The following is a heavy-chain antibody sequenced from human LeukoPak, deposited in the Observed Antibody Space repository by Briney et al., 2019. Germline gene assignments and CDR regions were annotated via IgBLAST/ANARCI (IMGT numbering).Heavy chain of an antibody. J-gene: IGHJ5*02. CDR2: MYYSGRT. CDR3: ARKLGVAADNWFDP. D-gene: IGHD2-15*01. V-gene: IGHV4-59*01. CDR1: SRSIYTYH. Sequence: SVTLSLTCTVSSRSIYTYHWSWMRQPPGKGLVWIAYMYYSGRTDYNTSLSSRLTISVNTSKNQLCLKVASVTAVDTAVYYCARKLGVAADNWFDPSGQGTLVTV.